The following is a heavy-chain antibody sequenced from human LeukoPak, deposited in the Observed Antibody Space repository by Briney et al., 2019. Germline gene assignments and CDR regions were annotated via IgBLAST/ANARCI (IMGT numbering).Heavy chain of an antibody. Sequence: GGSLRLSCAASGFTFSSYAMSWVRQAPGKGLEWVSGIGGSGADTFYADSVRGRFTISRDNSKNTLYLQMNSLRAEDTAVYYCARGIWGLGDYWGQGTLVTVSS. J-gene: IGHJ4*02. V-gene: IGHV3-23*01. CDR3: ARGIWGLGDY. D-gene: IGHD3-16*01. CDR1: GFTFSSYA. CDR2: IGGSGADT.